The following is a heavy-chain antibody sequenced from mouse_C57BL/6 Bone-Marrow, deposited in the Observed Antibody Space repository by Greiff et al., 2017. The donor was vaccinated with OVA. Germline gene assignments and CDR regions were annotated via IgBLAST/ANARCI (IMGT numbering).Heavy chain of an antibody. CDR3: IITTVEDY. V-gene: IGHV1-76*01. CDR1: GYTFTDYY. D-gene: IGHD1-1*01. Sequence: VQLQQSGAELVRPGASVKLSCKASGYTFTDYYINWVKQRPGQGLEWIARIYPGSGNTYYNEKFKGKATLTAEKSSSTAYMQLSSLTSEDSAVYFCIITTVEDYWGQGTTLTVSS. J-gene: IGHJ2*01. CDR2: IYPGSGNT.